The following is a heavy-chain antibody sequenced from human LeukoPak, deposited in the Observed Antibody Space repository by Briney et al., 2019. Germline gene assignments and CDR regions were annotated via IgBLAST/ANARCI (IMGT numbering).Heavy chain of an antibody. CDR2: ISGSGDST. Sequence: GGSLRLSSAAPGFTFSSYAMSWVPQAPGKGLEWVSLISGSGDSTYYADSARGRFAISRDNSKNTLYLQMNSLRAEDTAIYYCGKGIGLANDAFDMWGEGTMVTVS. V-gene: IGHV3-23*01. J-gene: IGHJ3*02. CDR3: GKGIGLANDAFDM. D-gene: IGHD1-26*01. CDR1: GFTFSSYA.